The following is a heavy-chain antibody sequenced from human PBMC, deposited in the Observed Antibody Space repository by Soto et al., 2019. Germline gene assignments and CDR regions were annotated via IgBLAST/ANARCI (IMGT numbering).Heavy chain of an antibody. CDR3: ARDDGLGLAPYYGMDV. D-gene: IGHD3-10*01. CDR1: GFTFSSYE. J-gene: IGHJ6*02. CDR2: ISSSGSTI. V-gene: IGHV3-48*03. Sequence: EVQLVESGGGLVQPGGSLRLSCAASGFTFSSYEMNWVRQAPGKGLEWVSYISSSGSTIFYADSVKGRFTISSDNAKNSLYLQMNSLRAEDTAVYYCARDDGLGLAPYYGMDVWGQGTTVTVSS.